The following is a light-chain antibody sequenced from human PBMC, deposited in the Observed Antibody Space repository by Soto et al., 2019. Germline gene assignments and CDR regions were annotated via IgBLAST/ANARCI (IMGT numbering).Light chain of an antibody. CDR2: DNN. J-gene: IGLJ1*01. CDR3: GTWDSSLSAYV. CDR1: SSNIRNNY. V-gene: IGLV1-51*01. Sequence: QSVLTQSPSVSAAPRQKVTISCSGSSSNIRNNYVSWYQQLPGTAPKLLIYDNNKRPSGIPDRFSGSKSGTSATLGITGLQTGDEADYYRGTWDSSLSAYVFGTGTKV.